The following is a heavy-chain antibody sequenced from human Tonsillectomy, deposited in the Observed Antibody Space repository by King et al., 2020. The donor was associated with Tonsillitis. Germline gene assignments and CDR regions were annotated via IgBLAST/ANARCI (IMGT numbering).Heavy chain of an antibody. CDR1: NGSITSYY. Sequence: VQLQESGPGLVKPSETLSLTCTVSNGSITSYYWSWIRQPPGKGLEWIGYIYYSGSTNYDPSLKSRATISIDTSKNQFSLKLNFVTAADTAMYYCARQPRGSYSWLGAFDSWGQGTLVTVSS. J-gene: IGHJ4*02. CDR3: ARQPRGSYSWLGAFDS. CDR2: IYYSGST. V-gene: IGHV4-59*08. D-gene: IGHD1-26*01.